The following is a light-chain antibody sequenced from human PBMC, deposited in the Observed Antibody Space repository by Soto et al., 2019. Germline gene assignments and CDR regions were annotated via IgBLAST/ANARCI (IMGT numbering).Light chain of an antibody. CDR1: QSVIGTY. V-gene: IGKV3-20*01. Sequence: EIVLTQSPGTLSLSPGDRATLSCRASQSVIGTYLAWYQQKPGQPPRLLIYGESIRATGIPDRFSGSGSGTDLTLTISSLEPEDFAVYYCQQYGSPLWTFGQGTKVEI. J-gene: IGKJ1*01. CDR2: GES. CDR3: QQYGSPLWT.